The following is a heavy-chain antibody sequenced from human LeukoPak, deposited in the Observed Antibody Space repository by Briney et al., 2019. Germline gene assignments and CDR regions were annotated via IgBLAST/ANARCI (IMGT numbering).Heavy chain of an antibody. J-gene: IGHJ4*02. Sequence: GGSLRLSCAASGYTFSDFSVNWVRQAPGKGLEWVSSISVRSNYRYYADSVGGRFTISRDDARDSLFLQMNSLRAEDTAVYFCVRLRRNNDRSGYYYYYDYWGQGTLVTVSS. CDR3: VRLRRNNDRSGYYYYYDY. CDR2: ISVRSNYR. V-gene: IGHV3-21*01. D-gene: IGHD3-22*01. CDR1: GYTFSDFS.